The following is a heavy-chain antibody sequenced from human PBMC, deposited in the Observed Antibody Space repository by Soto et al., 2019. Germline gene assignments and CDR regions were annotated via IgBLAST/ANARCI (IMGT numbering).Heavy chain of an antibody. CDR2: IIPIFGTA. CDR3: ARGPPTAEDY. J-gene: IGHJ4*02. D-gene: IGHD4-4*01. V-gene: IGHV1-69*06. CDR1: RGTFSSDA. Sequence: SVKVSCKASRGTFSSDAISWVRQAPLQVLEVMVGIIPIFGTANYSQKFQGRVTITADKSTSTAYMELSSLRSEDTAVYYCARGPPTAEDYWGQGTLVTVSS.